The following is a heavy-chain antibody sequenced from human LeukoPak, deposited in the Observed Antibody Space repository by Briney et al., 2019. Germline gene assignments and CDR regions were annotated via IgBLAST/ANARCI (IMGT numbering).Heavy chain of an antibody. CDR2: ISSGNSYI. D-gene: IGHD2-21*01. CDR1: GFTFSTYN. CDR3: ASRVLYCGGDCFDAFDI. J-gene: IGHJ3*02. V-gene: IGHV3-21*01. Sequence: PGGSLRLSCAASGFTFSTYNMNWVRQAPGKGLEWVSSISSGNSYIYYADSVKGRFTISRDNAKNSLYLQMNSLRAEDTAMYYCASRVLYCGGDCFDAFDIWGQGTMVTVSS.